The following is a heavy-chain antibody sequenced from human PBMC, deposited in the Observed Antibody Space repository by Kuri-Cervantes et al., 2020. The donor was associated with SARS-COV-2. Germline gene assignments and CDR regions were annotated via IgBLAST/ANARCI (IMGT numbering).Heavy chain of an antibody. V-gene: IGHV3-7*03. CDR1: GFTFSSYS. CDR3: RPGHYNIY. D-gene: IGHD3-22*01. CDR2: IKDDGSAI. J-gene: IGHJ4*02. Sequence: GESLKISCAASGFTFSSYSMNWVRQAPGKGLEWVASIKDDGSAIHYVDSVRGRFIISRDNAKKSLYLQMDDLRAGDSAIYYCRPGHYNIYWGQGTLVTVSS.